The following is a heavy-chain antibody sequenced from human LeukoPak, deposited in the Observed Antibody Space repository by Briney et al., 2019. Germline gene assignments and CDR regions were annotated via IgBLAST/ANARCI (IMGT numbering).Heavy chain of an antibody. CDR2: IYYSGST. J-gene: IGHJ4*02. V-gene: IGHV4-59*01. CDR1: GGSISSYY. Sequence: SETLSLTCTVSGGSISSYYWSWIRQPPGKGLEWIGYIYYSGSTNYNPSLKSRVTISVDTSKNQISLKLSSVTAADTAVYYCARVRGYYDSSGYDYWGQGTLVTVSS. CDR3: ARVRGYYDSSGYDY. D-gene: IGHD3-22*01.